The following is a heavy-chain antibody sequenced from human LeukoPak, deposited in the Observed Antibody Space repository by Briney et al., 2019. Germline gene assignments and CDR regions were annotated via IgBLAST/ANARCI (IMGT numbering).Heavy chain of an antibody. CDR1: GFTFSSYS. CDR2: ISSRSGYI. V-gene: IGHV3-21*01. D-gene: IGHD3-10*01. J-gene: IGHJ4*02. Sequence: GGSLRLSCAASGFTFSSYSMNWVRQAPGKGLEWVSSISSRSGYIYYADSVKGRFTISRDNAKNSLYLQMNSLRAEDTAVYYCARDFGRYYFDYWGQGTLVTVSS. CDR3: ARDFGRYYFDY.